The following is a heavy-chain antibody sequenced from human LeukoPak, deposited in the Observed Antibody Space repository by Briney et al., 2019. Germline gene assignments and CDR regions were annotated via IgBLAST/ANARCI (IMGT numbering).Heavy chain of an antibody. V-gene: IGHV4-59*01. Sequence: SETLSLTCTVSGVSISSYYWSWIRQPPGKRLEWIGYIYYSGNTNYNPSLKSRVTISVDTSKNQFSLKLSSVTAADTAVYYCARSHSVWTSFDYWGQGTLVTVSS. CDR3: ARSHSVWTSFDY. D-gene: IGHD3/OR15-3a*01. CDR1: GVSISSYY. J-gene: IGHJ4*02. CDR2: IYYSGNT.